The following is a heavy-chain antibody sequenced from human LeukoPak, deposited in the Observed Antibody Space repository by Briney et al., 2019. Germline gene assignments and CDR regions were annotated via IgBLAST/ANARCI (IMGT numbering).Heavy chain of an antibody. J-gene: IGHJ4*02. CDR3: ARDLLLSYYDSSGYEDY. V-gene: IGHV3-7*05. D-gene: IGHD3-22*01. CDR1: GFTFSSYW. CDR2: IKQDGSEK. Sequence: QPGGSLRLSCAASGFTFSSYWMSWVRQAPGKGLEWVANIKQDGSEKYYVDSVKGRFTISRDNAKNSLYLQMNSLRAEDTAVYYCARDLLLSYYDSSGYEDYWGQGTLVTVSS.